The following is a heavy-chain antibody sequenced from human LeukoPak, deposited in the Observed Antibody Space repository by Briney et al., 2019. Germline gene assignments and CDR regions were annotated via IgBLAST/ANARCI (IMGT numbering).Heavy chain of an antibody. V-gene: IGHV3-21*01. CDR3: ARDLGDGYNYFYYYYMDV. CDR1: GFTFSSYS. CDR2: ISSSSSYI. D-gene: IGHD5-24*01. Sequence: PGGSLRLSCAASGFTFSSYSMNWVRQAPGKGLEWVSSISSSSSYIYYADSVKGRFTISRDNAKNSLYLQMNSLRAEDTAVYYCARDLGDGYNYFYYYYMDVWGKGTTVIVSS. J-gene: IGHJ6*03.